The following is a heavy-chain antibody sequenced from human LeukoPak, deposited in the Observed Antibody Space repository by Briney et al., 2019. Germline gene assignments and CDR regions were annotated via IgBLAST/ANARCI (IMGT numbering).Heavy chain of an antibody. CDR3: ARAAADVVATITTDY. Sequence: ASVKVSCKASGYTFTSFGISWVRQAPGQGLEWMGWISAYDGNTNFAQKFQGRVALTTDTSTSTAYMELRSPRSDDTAVYYCARAAADVVATITTDYWGQGTLVTVSS. D-gene: IGHD5-12*01. V-gene: IGHV1-18*01. CDR1: GYTFTSFG. CDR2: ISAYDGNT. J-gene: IGHJ4*02.